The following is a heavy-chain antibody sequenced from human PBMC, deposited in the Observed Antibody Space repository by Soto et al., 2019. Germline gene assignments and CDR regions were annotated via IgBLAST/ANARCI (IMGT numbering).Heavy chain of an antibody. CDR3: AREVDYRDSSGYIDF. J-gene: IGHJ4*02. CDR1: GGSISSGGYY. Sequence: PSETLSLTCTVSGGSISSGGYYWSWIRQHPGKGLEWIGYIYYSGSTYYNPSLKSRVTISVDTSKNQFSLKLSSVTAADTAVYYCAREVDYRDSSGYIDFWGQGTLVTVSS. V-gene: IGHV4-31*03. CDR2: IYYSGST. D-gene: IGHD3-22*01.